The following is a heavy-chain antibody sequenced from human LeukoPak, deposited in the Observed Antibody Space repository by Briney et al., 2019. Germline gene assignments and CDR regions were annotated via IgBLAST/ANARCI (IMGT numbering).Heavy chain of an antibody. V-gene: IGHV3-7*02. J-gene: IGHJ4*02. CDR3: ARNYGGNSAG. Sequence: HPGGSLRLSCAASGFTFSSSWMSWVRLAPGRGLEWVANIKQDGSEKYYVDSVKGRFTISRDNAKNSLYLQMNSLRDEDTAVYYCARNYGGNSAGWGQGTLVTVSS. CDR2: IKQDGSEK. D-gene: IGHD4-23*01. CDR1: GFTFSSSW.